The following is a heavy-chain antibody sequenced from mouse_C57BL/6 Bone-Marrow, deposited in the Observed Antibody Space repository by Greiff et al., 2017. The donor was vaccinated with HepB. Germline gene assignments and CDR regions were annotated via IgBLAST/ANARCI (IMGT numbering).Heavy chain of an antibody. J-gene: IGHJ3*01. V-gene: IGHV1-64*01. CDR3: ARAKVAYYSNQGFAY. CDR2: IHPNSGST. CDR1: GYTFTSYW. Sequence: VKLQQPGAELVKPGASVKLSCKASGYTFTSYWMHWVKQRPGQGLEWIGMIHPNSGSTNYNEKFKSKATLTVDKSSSTAYMQLSSLTSEDSAVYYCARAKVAYYSNQGFAYWGQGTLVTVSA. D-gene: IGHD2-5*01.